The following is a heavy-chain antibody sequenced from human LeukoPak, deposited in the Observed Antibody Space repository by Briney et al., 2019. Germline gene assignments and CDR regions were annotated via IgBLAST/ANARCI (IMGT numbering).Heavy chain of an antibody. CDR3: ARGYCSGGSCYSTRVFDY. Sequence: KPSETLSLTCTVSGGSISSGGYYWSWIRQHPGKGLEWIGYIYYSGSTYYNPSLKSRVTISVDTSKNQFSLKLSSVTAADTAVYYCARGYCSGGSCYSTRVFDYWGQGTLVTVSS. CDR2: IYYSGST. D-gene: IGHD2-15*01. J-gene: IGHJ4*02. V-gene: IGHV4-31*03. CDR1: GGSISSGGYY.